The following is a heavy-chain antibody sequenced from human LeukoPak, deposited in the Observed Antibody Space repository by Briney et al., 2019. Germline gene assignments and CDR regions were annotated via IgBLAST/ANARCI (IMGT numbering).Heavy chain of an antibody. CDR1: GYTFNELS. V-gene: IGHV1-24*01. J-gene: IGHJ4*02. CDR2: FDPEDAET. D-gene: IGHD3-22*01. Sequence: ASEKVSCKVSGYTFNELSMHWVRQAPGKGLEWMGGFDPEDAETIYAQNFQGRVTMTEDTSTDTAYMELSTLRSEDTAVYYCAPLYYYDSSGYYSGFDYWGQGTLVTVSS. CDR3: APLYYYDSSGYYSGFDY.